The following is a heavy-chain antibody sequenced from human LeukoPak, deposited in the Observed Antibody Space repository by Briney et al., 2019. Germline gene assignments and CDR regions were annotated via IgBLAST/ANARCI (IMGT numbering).Heavy chain of an antibody. CDR1: GGSISSSSYY. Sequence: PSETLSLTCTVSGGSISSSSYYWGWIRQPPGKGLEWIGSIYYSGSTYYNPSLKSRVTISVDTSKNQFSLKLSSVTAADTAVYYCARDEGLANWDRPDFDYWGQGTLVTVSS. D-gene: IGHD7-27*01. CDR2: IYYSGST. J-gene: IGHJ4*02. CDR3: ARDEGLANWDRPDFDY. V-gene: IGHV4-39*07.